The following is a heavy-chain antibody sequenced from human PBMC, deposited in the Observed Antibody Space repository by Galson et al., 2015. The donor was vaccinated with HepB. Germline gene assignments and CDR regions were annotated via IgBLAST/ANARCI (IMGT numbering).Heavy chain of an antibody. J-gene: IGHJ5*02. CDR3: ARLTRSWYHRADPNWFDP. V-gene: IGHV5-51*01. Sequence: QSGAEVKKPGESLKISCKGSGYSFTSYWIGWVRQMPGKGLEWMGIIYPGDSDTRYSPSFQGQVTISADKSISTAYLQWSSLKASDTAMYYCARLTRSWYHRADPNWFDPWGQGTLVTVSS. D-gene: IGHD6-13*01. CDR1: GYSFTSYW. CDR2: IYPGDSDT.